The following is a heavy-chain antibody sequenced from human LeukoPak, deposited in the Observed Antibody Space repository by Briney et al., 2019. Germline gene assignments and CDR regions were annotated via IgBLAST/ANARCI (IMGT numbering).Heavy chain of an antibody. D-gene: IGHD3-22*01. CDR1: GYTFTSYD. CDR2: MNPNSGAT. J-gene: IGHJ4*02. CDR3: ATVSYYDSSGYWTKRRPFDY. Sequence: GASVKVSCKASGYTFTSYDFNWLRQATGQGPEWMGWMNPNSGATGYAQKFQGRVTMTRSASINTAYMELSNLRSEDTAVYYCATVSYYDSSGYWTKRRPFDYWGQGTLVTVSS. V-gene: IGHV1-8*01.